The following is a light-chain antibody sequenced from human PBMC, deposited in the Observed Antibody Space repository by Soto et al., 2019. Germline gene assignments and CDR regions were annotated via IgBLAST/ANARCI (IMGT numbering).Light chain of an antibody. CDR3: QQYGSSPRT. Sequence: DIVLTQSPGTLSLSPGERATLSCKASQSVSSSYLAWDQQKPGQAPRLLIYDASSRATGIPDRFSGSGSGTDFTLTISRLEHEDFAVYYCQQYGSSPRTFGQGTKVEIK. J-gene: IGKJ1*01. V-gene: IGKV3-20*01. CDR2: DAS. CDR1: QSVSSSY.